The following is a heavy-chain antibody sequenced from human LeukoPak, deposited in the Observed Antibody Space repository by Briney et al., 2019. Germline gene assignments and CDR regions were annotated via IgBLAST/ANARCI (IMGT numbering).Heavy chain of an antibody. CDR2: IKQDGSEK. Sequence: GGSLRLSCAASGFTFSTFWMSWVRQAPGKGLEWVANIKQDGSEKYYVDSVKGRFTISRDNAKNSLYLQMNSLRAEDTAVYYCAKDGRSSSWDYWGQGTLVTVSS. CDR3: AKDGRSSSWDY. CDR1: GFTFSTFW. D-gene: IGHD6-13*01. J-gene: IGHJ4*02. V-gene: IGHV3-7*01.